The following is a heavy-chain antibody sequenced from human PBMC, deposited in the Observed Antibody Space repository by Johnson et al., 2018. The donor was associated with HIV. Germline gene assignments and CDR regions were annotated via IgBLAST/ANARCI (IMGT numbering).Heavy chain of an antibody. CDR1: GFTVSSNY. J-gene: IGHJ3*02. D-gene: IGHD6-6*01. Sequence: VQLVESGGGLVQPGGSLRLSCAASGFTVSSNYMSWVRQAPGKGLEWVSVIYSGGSTYYADSVKGRFTISRDNSKNTLYLQMNSLRAEDTAVYYCARRLSSSPWRTSDAFDIWDQGTMVTVSS. V-gene: IGHV3-66*01. CDR2: IYSGGST. CDR3: ARRLSSSPWRTSDAFDI.